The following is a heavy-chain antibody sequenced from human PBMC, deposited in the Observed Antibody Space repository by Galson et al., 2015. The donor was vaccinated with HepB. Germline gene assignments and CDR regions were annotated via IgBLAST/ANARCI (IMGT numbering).Heavy chain of an antibody. CDR1: GGSFSSYA. J-gene: IGHJ5*02. D-gene: IGHD3-22*01. CDR2: IIPMFGPA. Sequence: SVKVSCKASGGSFSSYAVSWVRQAPGQGLEWMGGIIPMFGPANYAQKFEGRVSITADESTRTAYMELSSLRFEDTAVYYCARSRSYYYDGSGYYNWFDPWGQGTLVTGSS. CDR3: ARSRSYYYDGSGYYNWFDP. V-gene: IGHV1-69*13.